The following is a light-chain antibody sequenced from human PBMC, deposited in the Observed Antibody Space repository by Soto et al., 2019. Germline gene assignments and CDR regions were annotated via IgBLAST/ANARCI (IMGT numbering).Light chain of an antibody. V-gene: IGLV2-11*01. J-gene: IGLJ2*01. Sequence: QSALTQPRSVSGSPGQSVTISCTGTNSDVGHYNYVSWYQQHPGKAPKLIIYNNNQRPSGVPDRFSGSKSGTSASLAITGLRSDDEADYYCATWDDDLYTPIFGGGTKLTVL. CDR1: NSDVGHYNY. CDR2: NNN. CDR3: ATWDDDLYTPI.